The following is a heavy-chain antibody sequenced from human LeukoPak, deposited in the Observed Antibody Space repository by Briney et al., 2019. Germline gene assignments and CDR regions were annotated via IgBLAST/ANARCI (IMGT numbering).Heavy chain of an antibody. CDR3: AKEKVPAALYYFDY. CDR2: INGSGGSR. Sequence: GGSLRLSCAASGFSLNSYAMSWVRQAPGKGLEWVSVINGSGGSRYYAASVQGRFTISRDTSKNTLYLQMNSLRAEDTAVYYCAKEKVPAALYYFDYWGQGTLVTVSS. V-gene: IGHV3-23*01. J-gene: IGHJ4*02. D-gene: IGHD2-2*01. CDR1: GFSLNSYA.